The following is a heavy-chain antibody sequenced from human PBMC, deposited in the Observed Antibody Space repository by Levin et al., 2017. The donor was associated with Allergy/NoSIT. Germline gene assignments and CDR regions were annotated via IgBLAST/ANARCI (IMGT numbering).Heavy chain of an antibody. CDR1: GGSISSSSYY. Sequence: SETLSLTCTVSGGSISSSSYYWGWIRQPPGKGLEWIGSIYYSGSTYYNPSLKSRVTISVDTSKNQFSLKLSSVTAADTAVYYCARLGGSYLDIDYWGQGTLVTVSS. V-gene: IGHV4-39*01. CDR3: ARLGGSYLDIDY. CDR2: IYYSGST. D-gene: IGHD1-26*01. J-gene: IGHJ4*02.